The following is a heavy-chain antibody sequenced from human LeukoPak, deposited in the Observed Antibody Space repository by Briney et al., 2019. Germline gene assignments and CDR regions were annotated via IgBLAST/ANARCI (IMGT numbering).Heavy chain of an antibody. Sequence: GGALRLPCSASGFTFSSYVMHWLRPAPGKGMEYVSAISTNGGSTDYAHSVKGRFTISRDNSKNTLYLQMGSLRTEDMAVYYCARWRVGATTGFDTWGQGTLVTVSS. J-gene: IGHJ5*02. V-gene: IGHV3-64*01. D-gene: IGHD1-26*01. CDR3: ARWRVGATTGFDT. CDR1: GFTFSSYV. CDR2: ISTNGGST.